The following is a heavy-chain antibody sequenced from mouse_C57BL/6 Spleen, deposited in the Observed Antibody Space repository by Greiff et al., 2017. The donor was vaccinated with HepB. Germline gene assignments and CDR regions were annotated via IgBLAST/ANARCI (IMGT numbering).Heavy chain of an antibody. Sequence: QVQLQQPGAELVKPGASVKLSCKASGYTFPSYWMHWVKQRPGQGLEWIGMIHPNSGSTNYNEKFKSKATLTVDKSSSTAYMQLSSLTSEDSAVYYCARGGDLYYFDYWGQGTTLTVSS. CDR1: GYTFPSYW. J-gene: IGHJ2*01. CDR3: ARGGDLYYFDY. V-gene: IGHV1-64*01. CDR2: IHPNSGST.